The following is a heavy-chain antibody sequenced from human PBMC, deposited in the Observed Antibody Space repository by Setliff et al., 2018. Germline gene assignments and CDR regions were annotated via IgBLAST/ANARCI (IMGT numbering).Heavy chain of an antibody. CDR3: TTAHYTGNSRTLDF. CDR2: IKSEIAGGTT. V-gene: IGHV3-15*07. D-gene: IGHD1-26*01. J-gene: IGHJ4*02. Sequence: GGSLRLSCAASGFRFSDAWMNWVRQAPGKGLEWVGRIKSEIAGGTTDYGAPVKGRFTISRDDSKNTLLLQMNNLKTEDTALYYCTTAHYTGNSRTLDFWGPGTLVTVSS. CDR1: GFRFSDAW.